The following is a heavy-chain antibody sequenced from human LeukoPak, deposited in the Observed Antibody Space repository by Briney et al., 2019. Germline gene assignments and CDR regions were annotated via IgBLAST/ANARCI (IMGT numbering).Heavy chain of an antibody. CDR2: INHSGST. Sequence: SETLSLTCAVCGGSFSGYYWSWIRQPPGKGLGWIGEINHSGSTNYNPSLKSRVTISVDTSKNQFSLKLSSVTAADTAVYYCARGTSYSGSSWSIPIPLGAPFDYWGQGTLVTVSS. CDR1: GGSFSGYY. V-gene: IGHV4-34*01. J-gene: IGHJ4*02. CDR3: ARGTSYSGSSWSIPIPLGAPFDY. D-gene: IGHD6-13*01.